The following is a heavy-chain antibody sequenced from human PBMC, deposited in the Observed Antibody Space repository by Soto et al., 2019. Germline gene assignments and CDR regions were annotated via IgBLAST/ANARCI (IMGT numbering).Heavy chain of an antibody. J-gene: IGHJ4*02. CDR3: AIAVAGTRNLDY. CDR2: IIPIFGTA. CDR1: GGTFSSYA. D-gene: IGHD6-19*01. Sequence: GASVKVSCKASGGTFSSYAISWVRQAPGQGLEWMGGIIPIFGTANYAQKFQGRVTITADESTSTAYMELSSLRSEDTAVYYCAIAVAGTRNLDYWGQGTLVTVSS. V-gene: IGHV1-69*13.